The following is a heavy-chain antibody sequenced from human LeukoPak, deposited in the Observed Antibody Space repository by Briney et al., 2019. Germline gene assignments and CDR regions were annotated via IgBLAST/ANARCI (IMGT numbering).Heavy chain of an antibody. V-gene: IGHV4-39*07. CDR3: ARSIAARPIDY. CDR1: GGSISTSNYY. Sequence: SETLSLTCTVSGGSISTSNYYWGWIRQPPGKGLEWIGNIFYSGSTYYSPSLKSRVTISLDTSRNQFSLKLSSVTAADTAVYYCARSIAARPIDYWGQGTLVTVSS. J-gene: IGHJ4*02. D-gene: IGHD6-6*01. CDR2: IFYSGST.